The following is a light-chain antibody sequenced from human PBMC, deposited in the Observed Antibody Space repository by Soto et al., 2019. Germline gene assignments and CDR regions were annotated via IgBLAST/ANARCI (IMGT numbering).Light chain of an antibody. V-gene: IGKV3-15*01. J-gene: IGKJ2*01. CDR2: TTF. CDR3: QQYNNWPYT. CDR1: QSVSSN. Sequence: EIVMTQSPATLSVFPGERATLSCRASQSVSSNLVWYQQKPGQAPKLLIYTTFTRATVIAVRVSGSGSGTEFNLTISSLQSEDVAVYYCQQYNNWPYTFCQGTQLEI.